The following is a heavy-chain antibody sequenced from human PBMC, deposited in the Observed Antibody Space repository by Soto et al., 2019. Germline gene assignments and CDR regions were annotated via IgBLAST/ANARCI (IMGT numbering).Heavy chain of an antibody. Sequence: PSETLSLTCTVSGGSINNYYWSWIRQPPGKGLEWIGFIYYSGNTYYNPSLKSRVAISVDTSKNQFSLELSSVIAADTAVYFCARRMRGASGNFDYWGQGTLVTVSS. V-gene: IGHV4-59*01. D-gene: IGHD2-8*01. CDR1: GGSINNYY. J-gene: IGHJ4*02. CDR3: ARRMRGASGNFDY. CDR2: IYYSGNT.